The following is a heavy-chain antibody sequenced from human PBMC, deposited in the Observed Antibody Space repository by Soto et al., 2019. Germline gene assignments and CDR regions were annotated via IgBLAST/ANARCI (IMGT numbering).Heavy chain of an antibody. CDR1: GYGFTTYG. Sequence: QVHLVQSGAEVKKPGASVKVSCKGSGYGFTTYGITWVRQAPGQGLEWMAWISAHNGNTNYAKKLQGRVTVTRDTSTSKAYMELRGLRSDDTAVYYCARGRYGDYWGHGALVTVSS. D-gene: IGHD1-1*01. V-gene: IGHV1-18*01. CDR2: ISAHNGNT. J-gene: IGHJ4*01. CDR3: ARGRYGDY.